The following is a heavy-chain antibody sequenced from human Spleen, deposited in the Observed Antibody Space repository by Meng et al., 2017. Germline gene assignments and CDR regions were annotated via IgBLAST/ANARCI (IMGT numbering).Heavy chain of an antibody. CDR3: ARRAVGDY. D-gene: IGHD1-26*01. V-gene: IGHV1-18*01. CDR1: GYTFTNYG. Sequence: VKLVQSGAEVKKPGASVKVSCKASGYTFTNYGISWVRQAPGQGLEWMGWINPDNGDTNYAQDFQGRVTMTTDTSTSAAYMELRSLRSDDTAMYYCARRAVGDYWGQGTLVTVSS. CDR2: INPDNGDT. J-gene: IGHJ4*02.